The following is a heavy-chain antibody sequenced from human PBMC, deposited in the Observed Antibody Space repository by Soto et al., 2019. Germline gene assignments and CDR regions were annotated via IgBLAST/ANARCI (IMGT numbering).Heavy chain of an antibody. D-gene: IGHD3-22*01. J-gene: IGHJ6*02. CDR1: GGSVTLTSYY. Sequence: SETLSLTCSVSGGSVTLTSYYWGWIRQPPGKGLEWIGNVYYSGSTNYNPSLKSRVTISVDTSKNQFSLSLKSATAADTAVYYCASDYSGYSADPEYYGVEVWGQGTTVTVSS. V-gene: IGHV4-39*01. CDR3: ASDYSGYSADPEYYGVEV. CDR2: VYYSGST.